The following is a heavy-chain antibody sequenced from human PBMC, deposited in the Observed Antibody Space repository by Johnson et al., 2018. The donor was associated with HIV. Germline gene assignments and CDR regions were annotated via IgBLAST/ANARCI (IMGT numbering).Heavy chain of an antibody. CDR3: AKGMWGHDAFDI. Sequence: QVQLVESGGGVVQPGGSLRLSCAASGFTFSSYAVHWVRQAPGKGLEWVAFIRYDGSNKYYVGSVKGRFTISRDNAKNSLYLQMNSLRAEDTAVYYCAKGMWGHDAFDIWGQGTMVTVSS. CDR2: IRYDGSNK. D-gene: IGHD1-26*01. J-gene: IGHJ3*02. CDR1: GFTFSSYA. V-gene: IGHV3-30*02.